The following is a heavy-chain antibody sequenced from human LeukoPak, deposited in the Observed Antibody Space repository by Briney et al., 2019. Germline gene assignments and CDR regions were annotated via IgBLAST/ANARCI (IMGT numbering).Heavy chain of an antibody. CDR1: GFTFSSYG. J-gene: IGHJ5*02. Sequence: GGSLRLSCSASGFTFSSYGMHWVRQAPGKGLEWVAVIWYDTSNKYYADSVKGRFTISRDNSKNTLYLQMNSLRAEDTAVYYCARDLAAAGTWFDPWGQGTLVTVSS. CDR2: IWYDTSNK. D-gene: IGHD6-13*01. V-gene: IGHV3-33*08. CDR3: ARDLAAAGTWFDP.